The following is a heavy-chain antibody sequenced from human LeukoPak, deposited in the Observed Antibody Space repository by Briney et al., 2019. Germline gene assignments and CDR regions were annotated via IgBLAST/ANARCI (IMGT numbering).Heavy chain of an antibody. CDR2: IYYSGST. CDR1: GGSISSSSYY. D-gene: IGHD3-3*01. V-gene: IGHV4-39*07. J-gene: IGHJ4*02. CDR3: ARAAVTIFGVATYYFDY. Sequence: SETLSLTCTVSGGSISSSSYYWGWIRQPPGKGLEWIGSIYYSGSTYYNPSLKSRVTISVDTSKNQFSLKLSSVTAADTAVYYCARAAVTIFGVATYYFDYWGQGTLVTVSS.